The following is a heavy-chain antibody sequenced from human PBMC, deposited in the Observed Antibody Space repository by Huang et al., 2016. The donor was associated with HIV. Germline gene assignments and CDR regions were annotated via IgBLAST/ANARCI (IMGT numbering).Heavy chain of an antibody. CDR2: IYPGDSET. D-gene: IGHD3-22*01. J-gene: IGHJ4*02. Sequence: EVQLAQSGPAVKKPGESLKISCKGSGFIFTNYWIGWLRQMPGKGLEWMVIIYPGDSETKYSPSFQGQVTISADKSISTAYLQWSSLKASDTAMYYCVRSTSGYYYRTDYWGQGTLVTVSS. V-gene: IGHV5-51*01. CDR3: VRSTSGYYYRTDY. CDR1: GFIFTNYW.